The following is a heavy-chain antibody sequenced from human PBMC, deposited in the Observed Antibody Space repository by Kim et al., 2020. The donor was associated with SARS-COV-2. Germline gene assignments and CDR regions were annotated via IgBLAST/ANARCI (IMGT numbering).Heavy chain of an antibody. V-gene: IGHV3-11*06. Sequence: QVQLVESGGGLVKPGGSLRLSCAASGFSFSDYYMSWMRQAPGKGLEWVSYITRGSTYRDYAVSVKGRFTISRDDAQNSLYLQMNSLRADDTAVYYCARMGAPWGQGTLVTVSS. CDR1: GFSFSDYY. CDR2: ITRGSTYR. CDR3: ARMGAP. J-gene: IGHJ4*02.